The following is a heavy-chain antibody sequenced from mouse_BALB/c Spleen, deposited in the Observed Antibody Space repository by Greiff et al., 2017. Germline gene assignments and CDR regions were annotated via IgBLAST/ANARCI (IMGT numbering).Heavy chain of an antibody. V-gene: IGHV1-9*01. CDR2: ILPGSGST. D-gene: IGHD3-1*01. J-gene: IGHJ4*01. Sequence: VQLQQSGAELMKPGASVKISCTATVYTFTSYWIEWVKQRPGHGLEWIGEILPGSGSTNYNEKFKGKATFTADTSSNTAYMQLSILTSEDSAVYCCARSSGCNAMDYWGQGTSVTVSA. CDR3: ARSSGCNAMDY. CDR1: VYTFTSYW.